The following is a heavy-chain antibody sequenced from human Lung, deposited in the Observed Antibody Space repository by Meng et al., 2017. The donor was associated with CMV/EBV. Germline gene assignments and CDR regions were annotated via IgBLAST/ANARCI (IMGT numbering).Heavy chain of an antibody. Sequence: SXXVSXKASGGTFSSYAISWVRQAPGQGLEWMGVIIPIFGTANYAQKFQGRVTITTDESTSTAYMELSSLRSEDTAVYYCARGNYGDYHYYGMEVWGQGTXVTVSS. D-gene: IGHD4-17*01. J-gene: IGHJ6*02. CDR2: IIPIFGTA. CDR1: GGTFSSYA. CDR3: ARGNYGDYHYYGMEV. V-gene: IGHV1-69*05.